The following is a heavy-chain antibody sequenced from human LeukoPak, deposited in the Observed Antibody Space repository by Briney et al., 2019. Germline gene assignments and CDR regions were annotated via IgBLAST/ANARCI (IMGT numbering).Heavy chain of an antibody. CDR2: MNPNTGNL. CDR1: GYTFNTYD. CDR3: ARDKAVVVVADLDAFDI. D-gene: IGHD2-15*01. J-gene: IGHJ3*02. Sequence: ASVKVSCKASGYTFNTYDVNWVRQATGQGLEWMGRMNPNTGNLGYAQKFLGRVTMTRDTSISTAYMELSTLRSEDTAVYYCARDKAVVVVADLDAFDIWGQGTMVTVSS. V-gene: IGHV1-8*01.